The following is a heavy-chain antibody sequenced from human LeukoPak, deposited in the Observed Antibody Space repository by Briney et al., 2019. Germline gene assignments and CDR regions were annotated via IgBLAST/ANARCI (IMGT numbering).Heavy chain of an antibody. CDR1: GFTFSSYG. CDR2: ISYDGSNK. J-gene: IGHJ4*02. CDR3: ARGPGGYSYGSSHY. V-gene: IGHV3-30*03. Sequence: GGSLRLSCAASGFTFSSYGMHWVRQAPGKGLEWVAVISYDGSNKYYADSVKGRFTVSRDNSKNTLYLQMNSLRAEDTAVYYCARGPGGYSYGSSHYWGQGTLVTVSS. D-gene: IGHD5-18*01.